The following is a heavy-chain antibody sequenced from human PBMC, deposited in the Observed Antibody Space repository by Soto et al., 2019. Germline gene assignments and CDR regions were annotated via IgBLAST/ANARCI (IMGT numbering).Heavy chain of an antibody. CDR1: GGSVSSQY. D-gene: IGHD6-13*01. CDR2: IYNGGIP. Sequence: PSETLSLTCAVSGGSVSSQYWSWIRQPAGKGPEWIGRIYNGGIPLIHPSLESRVALSLDTSKNQFSLTLSSVTAADTAIYYCASADYSKSVYYIDYWGRGTLVTVSS. J-gene: IGHJ4*02. V-gene: IGHV4-4*07. CDR3: ASADYSKSVYYIDY.